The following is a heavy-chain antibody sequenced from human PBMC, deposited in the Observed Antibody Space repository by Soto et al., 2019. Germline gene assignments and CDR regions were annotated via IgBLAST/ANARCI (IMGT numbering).Heavy chain of an antibody. J-gene: IGHJ4*02. CDR3: ARSAVGEIDY. Sequence: EVQLVESGGGLVQPGGSLRLSCAASGFTFSSYSMNWVRQAPGKGLEWVSYISSSSSTIYYADSVKGRFTISRDNAKNSLYLQMNSLRAEDPAVYYCARSAVGEIDYWGQGTLVTVSS. D-gene: IGHD6-19*01. CDR2: ISSSSSTI. CDR1: GFTFSSYS. V-gene: IGHV3-48*01.